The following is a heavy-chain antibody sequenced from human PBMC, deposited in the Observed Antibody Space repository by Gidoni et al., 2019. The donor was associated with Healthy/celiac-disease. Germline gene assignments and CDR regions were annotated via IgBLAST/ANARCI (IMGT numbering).Heavy chain of an antibody. Sequence: QVQLQESGPGLVKPSETLSLTCTVSGYSISSGYYWGWIRQPPGKGLEWIGSIYHSGSTYYNPSLKSRVTISVDTSKNQFSLKLSSVTAADTAVYYCARFFDYGGTRTPWTWGQGTLVTVSS. J-gene: IGHJ5*02. V-gene: IGHV4-38-2*02. CDR1: GYSISSGYY. D-gene: IGHD4-17*01. CDR3: ARFFDYGGTRTPWT. CDR2: IYHSGST.